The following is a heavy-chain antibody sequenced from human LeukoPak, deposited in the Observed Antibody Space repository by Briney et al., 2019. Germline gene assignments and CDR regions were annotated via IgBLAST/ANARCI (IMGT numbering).Heavy chain of an antibody. CDR1: GFTFSSYA. CDR2: ISYDGSNK. D-gene: IGHD5-18*01. V-gene: IGHV3-30*04. Sequence: PGGSLRLSCAASGFTFSSYAMHWVRQAPGKGLEWVAVISYDGSNKYYADSVKGRFTISRDSAKNSLYLQMNSLRAEDTAVYYCARELQLSIDYWGQGTLVTVSS. CDR3: ARELQLSIDY. J-gene: IGHJ4*02.